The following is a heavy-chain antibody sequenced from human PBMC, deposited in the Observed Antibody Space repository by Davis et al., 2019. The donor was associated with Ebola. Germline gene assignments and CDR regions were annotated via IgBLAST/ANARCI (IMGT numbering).Heavy chain of an antibody. CDR2: ISPYNGNT. Sequence: ASVKVSCKASGYTFTSYGITWVRQAPGQGLEWMGWISPYNGNTNYAQKLQGRVTMTTDTSTSTAYMDLRSLRSDDTAVYYCARHWDIVVVPAAMFPNWFDPWGQGTLVTVSS. D-gene: IGHD2-2*01. J-gene: IGHJ5*02. CDR3: ARHWDIVVVPAAMFPNWFDP. V-gene: IGHV1-18*01. CDR1: GYTFTSYG.